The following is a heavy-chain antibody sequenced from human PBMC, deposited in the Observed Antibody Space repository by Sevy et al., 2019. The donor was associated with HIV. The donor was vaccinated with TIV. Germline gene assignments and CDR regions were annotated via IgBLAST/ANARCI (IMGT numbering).Heavy chain of an antibody. V-gene: IGHV3-48*01. CDR3: ARDLNLSYDSSGYSYYYGMDV. J-gene: IGHJ6*02. Sequence: GGSLRLSCAASGFTFSSYSMNWVRQAPGKGLEWVSYISSSSSTIYYADSVKGRFTISRDNAKNSLYLQMNSLRAEDTAVYYWARDLNLSYDSSGYSYYYGMDVWGQGTTVTVSS. CDR1: GFTFSSYS. CDR2: ISSSSSTI. D-gene: IGHD3-22*01.